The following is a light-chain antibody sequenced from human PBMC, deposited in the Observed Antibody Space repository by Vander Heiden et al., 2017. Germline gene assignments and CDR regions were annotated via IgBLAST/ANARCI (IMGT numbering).Light chain of an antibody. CDR2: QDR. CDR3: REWNRNTWV. CDR1: KLGDKY. J-gene: IGLJ3*02. Sequence: SSELTQPPSVSVSPGQTASITCPGVKLGDKYACWYQQKPGQPPPLVIYQDRKRPSRVPERVSGSNSATTVTMSSSETQAVDDSYYAAREWNRNTWVFGTGTKLTVL. V-gene: IGLV3-1*01.